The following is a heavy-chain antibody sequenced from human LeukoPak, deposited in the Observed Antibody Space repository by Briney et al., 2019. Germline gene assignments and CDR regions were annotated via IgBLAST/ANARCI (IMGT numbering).Heavy chain of an antibody. CDR2: INRKSGAT. CDR3: VRDFDWGPDY. V-gene: IGHV1-2*02. D-gene: IGHD3-9*01. CDR1: GFTFTDHY. J-gene: IGHJ4*02. Sequence: VASVKVSCEASGFTFTDHYLHWVRQVPGQGLEWMGWINRKSGATFYAQKFQDRITVTRDTSISTMYLEVNRLTTDDTAVYYCVRDFDWGPDYWGQGTLVAVSS.